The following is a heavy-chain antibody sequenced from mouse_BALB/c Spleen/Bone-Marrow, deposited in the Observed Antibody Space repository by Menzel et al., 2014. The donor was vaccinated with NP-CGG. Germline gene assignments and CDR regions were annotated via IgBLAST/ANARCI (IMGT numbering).Heavy chain of an antibody. Sequence: KQSGSELVRPGASVKLSCKASGYTFTNYWMHWVKQRHGQGLEWIGNIYPGSGSTNYDEKFKSKGTLTVDTSSSTAYMHLSSLTSEDSAVYYCTRGFAYWGQGTLVTVSA. CDR3: TRGFAY. CDR1: GYTFTNYW. V-gene: IGHV1S22*01. J-gene: IGHJ3*01. CDR2: IYPGSGST.